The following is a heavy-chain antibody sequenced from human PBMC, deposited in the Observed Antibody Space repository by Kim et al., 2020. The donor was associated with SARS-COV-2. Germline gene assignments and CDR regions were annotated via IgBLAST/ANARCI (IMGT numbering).Heavy chain of an antibody. D-gene: IGHD3-22*01. CDR1: GFTVSSNY. CDR3: ARVDSSGYYEYYFYY. V-gene: IGHV3-53*01. J-gene: IGHJ4*02. Sequence: GGSLRLSCAASGFTVSSNYMSWVRQAPGKGLEWVSVIYSGGSTYYADSVKGRFTISRDNSKNTLYLQMNSLRAEDTAVYYCARVDSSGYYEYYFYYWGQGTLVTVSS. CDR2: IYSGGST.